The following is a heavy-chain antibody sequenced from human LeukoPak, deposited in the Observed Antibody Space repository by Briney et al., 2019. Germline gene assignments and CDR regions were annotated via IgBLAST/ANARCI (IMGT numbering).Heavy chain of an antibody. Sequence: ASVKVSCKASGGTFSSYAISWVRQAPGQGLEWMGRIIPILGIANYAQKFQGRVTMTTDTSTSTAYMELRSLRSEDTAVYYCASSDSSGYSQTFDYWGQGTLVTVSS. V-gene: IGHV1-69*04. J-gene: IGHJ4*02. CDR1: GGTFSSYA. CDR2: IIPILGIA. D-gene: IGHD3-22*01. CDR3: ASSDSSGYSQTFDY.